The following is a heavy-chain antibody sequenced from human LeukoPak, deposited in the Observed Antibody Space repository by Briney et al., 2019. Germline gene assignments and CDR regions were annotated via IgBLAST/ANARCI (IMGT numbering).Heavy chain of an antibody. CDR1: GGSISSSSYY. CDR3: AREAAAGRFDYYYYYMDV. J-gene: IGHJ6*03. Sequence: SETLSLTCTVSGGSISSSSYYWGWIRQPPGKGLEWIGSIYYSGSTYYNPSLKSRVTISVDTSKNQFSLKLSSVTAADTAVYYCAREAAAGRFDYYYYYMDVWGKGTTVTVSS. V-gene: IGHV4-39*07. D-gene: IGHD6-13*01. CDR2: IYYSGST.